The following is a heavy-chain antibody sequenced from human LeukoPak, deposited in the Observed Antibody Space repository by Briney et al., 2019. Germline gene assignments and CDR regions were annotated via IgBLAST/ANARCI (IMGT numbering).Heavy chain of an antibody. CDR3: ARGGVQVVPAAIPPHFDY. D-gene: IGHD2-2*02. CDR1: GFTFSSYG. J-gene: IGHJ4*02. V-gene: IGHV3-33*01. CDR2: IWYDGSNK. Sequence: GGSLRLSCAASGFTFSSYGMHWVRQAPGKGLEWAAVIWYDGSNKYYADSVKGRFTISRDNSKNTLYLQMNSLRAEDTAVYYCARGGVQVVPAAIPPHFDYWGQGTLVTVSS.